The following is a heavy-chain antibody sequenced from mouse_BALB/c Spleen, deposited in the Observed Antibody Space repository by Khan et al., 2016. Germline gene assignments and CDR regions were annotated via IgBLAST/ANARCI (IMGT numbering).Heavy chain of an antibody. D-gene: IGHD2-4*01. CDR2: ISDGGSYT. CDR3: AREGLRRGFAY. CDR1: GFTFSDYY. Sequence: EVELVESGGGLVKPGGSLKLSCAASGFTFSDYYMYWVRQTPEKRLEWVATISDGGSYTYYPDSVKGRFPISRDNAKNNLYLQMSSLKSEDTAMYDCAREGLRRGFAYWGQGTLVTVSA. J-gene: IGHJ3*01. V-gene: IGHV5-4*02.